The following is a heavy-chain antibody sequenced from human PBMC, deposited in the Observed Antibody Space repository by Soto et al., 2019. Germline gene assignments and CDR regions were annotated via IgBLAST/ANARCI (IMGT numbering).Heavy chain of an antibody. J-gene: IGHJ6*02. CDR2: IVVGSGNT. D-gene: IGHD6-6*01. V-gene: IGHV1-58*01. CDR1: GFTFTSSA. CDR3: AADSFGSSPDYYYYYGMDV. Sequence: SVKVSCKASGFTFTSSAVQWVRQARGQRLEWIGWIVVGSGNTNYAQKFQERVTITRDMSTSTAYMELSSLRSEDTAVYYCAADSFGSSPDYYYYYGMDVWGQGTTVTVSS.